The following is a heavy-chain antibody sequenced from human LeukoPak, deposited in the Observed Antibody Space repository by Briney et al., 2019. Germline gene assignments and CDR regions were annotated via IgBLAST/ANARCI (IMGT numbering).Heavy chain of an antibody. Sequence: PSETLSLTCAVYGGSFSDYYWSWIRQPPGKGLEWIGYIYYSGSTNYNPSLKSRVTISVDTSKNQFSLKLSSVTAADTAVYYCARGNNYDFWSGYYEFDYWGQGTLVTVSS. CDR1: GGSFSDYY. J-gene: IGHJ4*02. V-gene: IGHV4-59*01. CDR2: IYYSGST. CDR3: ARGNNYDFWSGYYEFDY. D-gene: IGHD3-3*01.